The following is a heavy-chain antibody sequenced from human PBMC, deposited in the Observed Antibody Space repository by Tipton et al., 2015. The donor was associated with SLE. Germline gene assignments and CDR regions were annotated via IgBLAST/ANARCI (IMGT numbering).Heavy chain of an antibody. CDR1: GFTFINYP. J-gene: IGHJ4*02. CDR3: ARRSTYYYDSSGYPFDY. Sequence: RSLRLSCAASGFTFINYPMHWVRQAPGKGLEWVAVILNDGTNKYYADSVKGRFTISRDNSKNTLYLQMNSLRAEDTAVYCCARRSTYYYDSSGYPFDYWGQGTLVTVSS. V-gene: IGHV3-30-3*01. CDR2: ILNDGTNK. D-gene: IGHD3-22*01.